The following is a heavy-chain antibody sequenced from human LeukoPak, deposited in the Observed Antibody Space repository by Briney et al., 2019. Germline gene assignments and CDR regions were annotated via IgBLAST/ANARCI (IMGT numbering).Heavy chain of an antibody. D-gene: IGHD3-22*01. Sequence: ASVKVSCKASGYTFTSYYMHWVRQAPGQGLEWMGITNPSGGSTSYAQKFQGRVTMARDMSTSTVYMELSSLRSEDTAVYYCARQYYYGSSGYYFDYWGQGTLVTVSS. CDR2: TNPSGGST. J-gene: IGHJ4*02. CDR3: ARQYYYGSSGYYFDY. V-gene: IGHV1-46*01. CDR1: GYTFTSYY.